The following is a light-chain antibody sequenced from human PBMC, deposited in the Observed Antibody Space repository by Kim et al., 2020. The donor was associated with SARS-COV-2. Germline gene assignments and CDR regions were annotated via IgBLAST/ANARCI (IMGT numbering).Light chain of an antibody. J-gene: IGKJ3*01. CDR3: QQLNSYPVFT. V-gene: IGKV1-9*01. CDR2: EAS. CDR1: QGLYDY. Sequence: SVGDSVTITCRASQGLYDYVAWYQQKPGRAPKLLIQEASTLVSGVPSRFSGGGSGTVFTLTISGLQPEDFATYYCQQLNSYPVFTFGPGTKVDIK.